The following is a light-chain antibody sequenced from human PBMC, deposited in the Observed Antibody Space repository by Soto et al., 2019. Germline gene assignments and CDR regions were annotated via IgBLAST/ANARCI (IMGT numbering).Light chain of an antibody. J-gene: IGKJ1*01. V-gene: IGKV3-20*01. CDR3: QQYGSSLWT. CDR2: GAS. CDR1: QSVSSSY. Sequence: EIVLTQSPGTLSLSPGERATLSCRASQSVSSSYLAWYQQKPGQAPRLLIYGASSRATGIPDRFSGSGYGTGFTLTISRLEPEDCAVYYCQQYGSSLWTFGQGTKVEIK.